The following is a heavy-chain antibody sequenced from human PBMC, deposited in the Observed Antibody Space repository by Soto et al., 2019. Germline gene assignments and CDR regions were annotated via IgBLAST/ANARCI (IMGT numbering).Heavy chain of an antibody. Sequence: QVQLVESGGGVVQPGRSLRLSCAASGFTFSSYGMHWFRQAPGKGLEWVAVISYDGSNKYYADSVKGRFTISRDNSKNTLYLQMNSRRAEDTAVYYCAKERGSRGMDVWGQGTTVTVS. V-gene: IGHV3-30*18. D-gene: IGHD6-13*01. CDR2: ISYDGSNK. CDR1: GFTFSSYG. J-gene: IGHJ6*02. CDR3: AKERGSRGMDV.